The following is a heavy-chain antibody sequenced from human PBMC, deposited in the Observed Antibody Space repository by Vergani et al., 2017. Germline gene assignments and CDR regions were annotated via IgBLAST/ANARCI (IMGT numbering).Heavy chain of an antibody. CDR1: GFIVSRNY. D-gene: IGHD2-15*01. Sequence: EVQLVESGGGLIQPGGSLRLSCAASGFIVSRNYMSWVRQAPGKGLEWVSVIYSDGSTYSADSVKGRFTISRDKSKNTLFLQMNSLRAEDTAVYYCASHTRLLYFDYWGQGTLVTVSS. J-gene: IGHJ4*02. CDR2: IYSDGST. CDR3: ASHTRLLYFDY. V-gene: IGHV3-53*01.